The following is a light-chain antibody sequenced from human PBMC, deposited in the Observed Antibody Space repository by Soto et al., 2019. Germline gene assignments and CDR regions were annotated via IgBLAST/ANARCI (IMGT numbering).Light chain of an antibody. CDR2: DAS. Sequence: ETVMTQSPSTRSASPGERATVSCRASQSVSSNLAWYHQQPGQAPRLLXYDASNRATGIPARFSGSGSGTDFTLTTSSLEPEDFAAYYCQQRSNWPRFTFGPGTKVDIK. CDR3: QQRSNWPRFT. J-gene: IGKJ3*01. V-gene: IGKV3-11*01. CDR1: QSVSSN.